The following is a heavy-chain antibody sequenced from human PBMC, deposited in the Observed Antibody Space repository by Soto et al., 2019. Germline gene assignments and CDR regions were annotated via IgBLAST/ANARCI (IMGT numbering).Heavy chain of an antibody. J-gene: IGHJ3*02. CDR1: GFTFSSYA. D-gene: IGHD6-19*01. CDR2: ISYDGSNK. CDR3: AREASNYSSGWNDAFDI. V-gene: IGHV3-30-3*01. Sequence: QVQLVESGGGVVQPGRSLRLSCAASGFTFSSYAMNWVRQAPGKGLEWVAVISYDGSNKYYADSVKGRFTNSRDNSKNALYLQMNSLRAEDTAVYYCAREASNYSSGWNDAFDIWGQGTMVTVSS.